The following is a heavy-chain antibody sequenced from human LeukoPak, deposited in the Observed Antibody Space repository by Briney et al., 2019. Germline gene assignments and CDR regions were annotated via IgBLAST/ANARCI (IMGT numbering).Heavy chain of an antibody. J-gene: IGHJ4*02. D-gene: IGHD3-22*01. CDR2: INPNSGGT. Sequence: GASVKVSCKASGYTFTGYYMHWVRQAPGQGLEWMGWINPNSGGTNYAQKFQGRVTMTRDTSISTAYVELSRLRSDDTAVYYCARVNHYYDSSGYPEYWGQGTLVTVS. V-gene: IGHV1-2*02. CDR3: ARVNHYYDSSGYPEY. CDR1: GYTFTGYY.